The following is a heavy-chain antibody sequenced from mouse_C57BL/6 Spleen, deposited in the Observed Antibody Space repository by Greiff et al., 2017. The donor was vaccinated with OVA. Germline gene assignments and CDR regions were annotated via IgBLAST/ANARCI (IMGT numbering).Heavy chain of an antibody. CDR1: GYTFTDYY. Sequence: VQLQQSGPELVKPGASVKISCKASGYTFTDYYMNWVKQSHGKSLEWIGDINPNNGGTSYNQKFKGKATLTVDKSSSTAYMELRSLTSEDSAVYYCARGTYYDYDVDWYFDVWGTGTTVTVSS. CDR2: INPNNGGT. J-gene: IGHJ1*03. V-gene: IGHV1-26*01. CDR3: ARGTYYDYDVDWYFDV. D-gene: IGHD2-4*01.